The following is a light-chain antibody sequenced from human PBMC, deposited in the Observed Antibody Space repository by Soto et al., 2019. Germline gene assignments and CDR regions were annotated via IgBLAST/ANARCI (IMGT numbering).Light chain of an antibody. V-gene: IGKV3-11*01. Sequence: EIVLTQSPATLSLSPGERATLSCRASQSVSSYLAWYQQKPGQTPRHLIYDASNRGTGIPASFIGGASATTFTITISTREHEEFAVYYCQQRRAFGPGTKVDIK. J-gene: IGKJ3*01. CDR2: DAS. CDR1: QSVSSY. CDR3: QQRRA.